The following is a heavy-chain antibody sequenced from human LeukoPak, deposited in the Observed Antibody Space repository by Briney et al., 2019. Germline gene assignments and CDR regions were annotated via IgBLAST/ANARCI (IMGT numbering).Heavy chain of an antibody. CDR3: ARYIVVVPAASTFDP. CDR1: GGSISSGDYY. D-gene: IGHD2-2*01. J-gene: IGHJ5*02. CDR2: IYYSGST. Sequence: PSETLSLTCTVSGGSISSGDYYWSWIRQPPGKGLEWIGYIYYSGSTYYNQSLKSRVTISVDTSKNQFSLKLSSVTAADTAVYYCARYIVVVPAASTFDPWGQGTLVTVSS. V-gene: IGHV4-30-4*01.